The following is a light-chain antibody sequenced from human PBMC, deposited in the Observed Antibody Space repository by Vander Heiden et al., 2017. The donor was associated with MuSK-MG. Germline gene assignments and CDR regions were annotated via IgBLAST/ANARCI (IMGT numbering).Light chain of an antibody. CDR3: QQYNSNPYT. V-gene: IGKV1-5*03. CDR2: KAS. CDR1: QSISSW. Sequence: DIKMTKSPSTLSASVGDRVTITCRASQSISSWLAWYQQKPGKAPKLLIYKASSLESGVPSRFSGSGSGTEFTLTISSLQPDDFATYYCQQYNSNPYTFGQGTKLEIK. J-gene: IGKJ2*01.